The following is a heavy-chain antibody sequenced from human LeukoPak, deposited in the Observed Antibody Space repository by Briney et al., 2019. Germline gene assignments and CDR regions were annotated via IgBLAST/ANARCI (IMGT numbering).Heavy chain of an antibody. CDR2: INQDGSEK. V-gene: IGHV3-7*02. Sequence: PGGSLRLSCAASGSSFSGYAMSWVRQAPGKGLEWVANINQDGSEKYYVDSVKGRFTISRDNAKNSLYMQINSLRAEDTAVYYCARKSRSGSHTTLDYWGQGTRVTVSS. CDR3: ARKSRSGSHTTLDY. J-gene: IGHJ4*02. D-gene: IGHD3-10*01. CDR1: GSSFSGYA.